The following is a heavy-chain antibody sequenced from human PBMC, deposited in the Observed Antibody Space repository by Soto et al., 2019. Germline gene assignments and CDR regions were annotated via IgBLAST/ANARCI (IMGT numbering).Heavy chain of an antibody. Sequence: PGGSLRLSCAASGFTVSSNYMSWVRQAPGKGLEWVSVIYSGGSTYYADSVKGRFTISRDNSKNTLYLQMNSLRAEDTAVYYCVKSSGWPRVKLRNYGMDVWGQGTTVTVSS. V-gene: IGHV3-66*01. D-gene: IGHD6-19*01. J-gene: IGHJ6*02. CDR2: IYSGGST. CDR1: GFTVSSNY. CDR3: VKSSGWPRVKLRNYGMDV.